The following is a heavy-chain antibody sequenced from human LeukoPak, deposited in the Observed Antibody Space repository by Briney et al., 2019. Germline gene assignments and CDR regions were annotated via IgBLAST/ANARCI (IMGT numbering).Heavy chain of an antibody. D-gene: IGHD3-22*01. Sequence: TGGSLRLSCAASGFTVSSNYMSWVRQAPGKGLEWVSVIYSGVSTYYADSVKGRFTISRDNSKNTLYLQMNSLRAEDTAVYYCARESYYYDSSGYSPQDYWGQGTLVTVSS. V-gene: IGHV3-53*01. CDR2: IYSGVST. CDR1: GFTVSSNY. CDR3: ARESYYYDSSGYSPQDY. J-gene: IGHJ4*02.